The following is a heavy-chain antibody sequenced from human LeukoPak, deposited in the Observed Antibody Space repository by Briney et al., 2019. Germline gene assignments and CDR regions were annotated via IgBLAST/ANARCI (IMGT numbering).Heavy chain of an antibody. V-gene: IGHV3-49*04. J-gene: IGHJ1*01. D-gene: IGHD3-9*01. CDR1: GFTFGDYA. CDR3: TRGPNADILTGSNARGIGYFQH. Sequence: GGSLRLSCTASGFTFGDYAMSWVRQAPGKGLEWVGFIRSKAYGGTTEYAASVKGRFTISRDDSKSIAYLQMNSLKTEDTAVYYCTRGPNADILTGSNARGIGYFQHWGQGTLVTVSS. CDR2: IRSKAYGGTT.